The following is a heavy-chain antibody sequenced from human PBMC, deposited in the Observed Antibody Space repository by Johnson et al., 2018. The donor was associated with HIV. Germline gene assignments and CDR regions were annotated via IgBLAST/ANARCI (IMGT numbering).Heavy chain of an antibody. CDR1: GFTFDDYA. V-gene: IGHV3-9*01. D-gene: IGHD6-13*01. CDR3: TTAAAAPYAFDI. J-gene: IGHJ3*02. CDR2: ISWNSGSI. Sequence: QLVESGGGVVQPGRSLRLSCAASGFTFDDYAMHWVRQAPGKGLEWVSGISWNSGSIGYADSVKGRFTISRDNAKNSLYLQMNSLKTEDTAVYYCTTAAAAPYAFDIWG.